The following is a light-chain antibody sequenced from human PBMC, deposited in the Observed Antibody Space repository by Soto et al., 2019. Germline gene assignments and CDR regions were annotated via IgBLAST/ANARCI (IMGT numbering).Light chain of an antibody. CDR2: KAS. CDR3: QQHSNWPLT. Sequence: DIQMTQSPSTLSASVGDRVSITCRASQSSSRWLAWYQQKPGKAPKLLIYKASTLQSGVPSRFSGTGSGTDFTLTISSLEPEDFAVYYCQQHSNWPLTFGGGTKVDIK. J-gene: IGKJ4*01. CDR1: QSSSRW. V-gene: IGKV1-5*03.